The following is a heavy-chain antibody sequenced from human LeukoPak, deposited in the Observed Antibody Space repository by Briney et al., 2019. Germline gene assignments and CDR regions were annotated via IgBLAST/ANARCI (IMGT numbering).Heavy chain of an antibody. CDR1: GFTFSSYA. CDR2: ISYDGSNK. CDR3: ARGGPVGATSFDY. Sequence: GRSLRLSCAASGFTFSSYAMHWVRQAPGKGLEWVAVISYDGSNKYYAGSVKGRFTISRDNSKNTLYLQMNSLRAEDTAVYYCARGGPVGATSFDYWGQGTLVTVSS. D-gene: IGHD1-26*01. J-gene: IGHJ4*02. V-gene: IGHV3-30-3*01.